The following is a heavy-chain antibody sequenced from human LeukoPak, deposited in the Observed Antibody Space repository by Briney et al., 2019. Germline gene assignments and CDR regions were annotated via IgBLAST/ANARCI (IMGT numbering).Heavy chain of an antibody. CDR2: IIPIFGTA. CDR1: GGTFSSYA. Sequence: ASVKVSCKASGGTFSSYAISWVRQVPGQGLEWMGGIIPIFGTANYAQKFQGRVTITADKSTSTAYMELSSLRSEDTAVYYCASYSISSSAADAFDIWGQGTMVTVSS. J-gene: IGHJ3*02. D-gene: IGHD6-6*01. V-gene: IGHV1-69*06. CDR3: ASYSISSSAADAFDI.